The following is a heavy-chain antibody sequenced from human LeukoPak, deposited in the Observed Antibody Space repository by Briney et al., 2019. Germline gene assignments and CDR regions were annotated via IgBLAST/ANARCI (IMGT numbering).Heavy chain of an antibody. D-gene: IGHD6-13*01. CDR2: ISSSSYI. Sequence: PGGSLRLSCAASGFTFSSYSMNWVRQAPGKGLEWVSSISSSSYIYYADSVKGRFTISRDNAKNSLYLQMNSLRAEDTAVYYCAREGASSSFGYWGQGTLVTVSS. V-gene: IGHV3-21*01. J-gene: IGHJ4*02. CDR3: AREGASSSFGY. CDR1: GFTFSSYS.